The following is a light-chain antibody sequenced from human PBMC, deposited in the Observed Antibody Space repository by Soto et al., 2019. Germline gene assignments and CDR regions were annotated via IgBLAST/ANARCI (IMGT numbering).Light chain of an antibody. CDR3: QQYSSSPS. Sequence: EIVMTQSTTTLSVSPGERATLSCRASKSVSTNLAWYQQKPGQVPSLLIYGASTRASGIPARFSGSGSGTEFTLTIGSLQSEDFAVYYCQQYSSSPSFGQGTRLEIK. J-gene: IGKJ5*01. V-gene: IGKV3-15*01. CDR1: KSVSTN. CDR2: GAS.